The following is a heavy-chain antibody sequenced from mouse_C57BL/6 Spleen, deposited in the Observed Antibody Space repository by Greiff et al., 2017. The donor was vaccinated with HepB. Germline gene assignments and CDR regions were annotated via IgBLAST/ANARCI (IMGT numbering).Heavy chain of an antibody. D-gene: IGHD1-1*01. Sequence: LVESGPELVKPGASVKISCKASGYSFTSYYIHWVKQRPGQGLEWIGWIYPGSGNTKYNEKFKGKATLTADTSSSTAYMQLSSLTSEDSAVYYCARNYGSSYGVMDYWGQGTSVTVSS. V-gene: IGHV1-66*01. CDR1: GYSFTSYY. CDR2: IYPGSGNT. CDR3: ARNYGSSYGVMDY. J-gene: IGHJ4*01.